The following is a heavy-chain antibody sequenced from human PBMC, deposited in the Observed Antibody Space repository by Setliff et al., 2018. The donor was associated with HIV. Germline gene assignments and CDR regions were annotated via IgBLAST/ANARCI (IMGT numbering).Heavy chain of an antibody. Sequence: TGESLRLSCGASGFTFTNYWMHWIRQVPGKGLVWVSRINYNRITTNYADFVQGRFTIPRDNAKNTVYLQMNSLRVDDTAIYYCAREGATTAGFDIWGRGTMVTVSS. CDR2: INYNRITT. J-gene: IGHJ3*02. D-gene: IGHD6-19*01. CDR1: GFTFTNYW. V-gene: IGHV3-74*01. CDR3: AREGATTAGFDI.